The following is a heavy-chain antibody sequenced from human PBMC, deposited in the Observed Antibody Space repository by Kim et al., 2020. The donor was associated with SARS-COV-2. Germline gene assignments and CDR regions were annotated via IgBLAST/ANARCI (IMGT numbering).Heavy chain of an antibody. V-gene: IGHV4-34*01. CDR3: ARGRTSTNWFDP. Sequence: SETLSLTCAVYGGSFSGYYWSWIRQPPGKGLEWIGEINHSGSTNYNPSLKSRVTISVDTSKNQFSLKLSSVTAADTAVYYCARGRTSTNWFDPWGQGTLV. CDR2: INHSGST. J-gene: IGHJ5*02. CDR1: GGSFSGYY.